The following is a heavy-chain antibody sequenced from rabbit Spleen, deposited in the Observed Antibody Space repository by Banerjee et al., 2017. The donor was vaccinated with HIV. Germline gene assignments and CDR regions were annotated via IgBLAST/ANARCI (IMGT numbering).Heavy chain of an antibody. D-gene: IGHD4-2*01. V-gene: IGHV1S45*01. CDR3: ARDLYVGNYGMDL. CDR2: IYGGSSGST. J-gene: IGHJ6*01. CDR1: GFSFSSSYY. Sequence: QEQLEESGGDLVKPEGSLTLTCTASGFSFSSSYYMCWVRQAPGKGLEWIACIYGGSSGSTYYASWAKGRVTISKTSSTTVTLQMTSLTAADTATYFCARDLYVGNYGMDLWGPGTLVTVS.